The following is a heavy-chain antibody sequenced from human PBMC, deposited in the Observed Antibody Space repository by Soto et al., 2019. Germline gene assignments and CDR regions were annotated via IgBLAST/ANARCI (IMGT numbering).Heavy chain of an antibody. D-gene: IGHD3-22*01. J-gene: IGHJ4*02. CDR3: ARSPYYYDSSNYYGY. Sequence: GGSLRLSCAASGFTFSSYGMNWARQAPGKGLEWVSYISSSSTTIYYADSVKGRFTIFRDNAKNSLYLQLNSLRDEDTAVYYCARSPYYYDSSNYYGYWGQGTLVTVSS. CDR2: ISSSSTTI. CDR1: GFTFSSYG. V-gene: IGHV3-48*02.